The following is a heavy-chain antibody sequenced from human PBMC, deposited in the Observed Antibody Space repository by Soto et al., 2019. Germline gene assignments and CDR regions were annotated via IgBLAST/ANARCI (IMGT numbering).Heavy chain of an antibody. CDR1: GFTFSSYA. D-gene: IGHD1-1*01. CDR3: ARGRTTGTTGHNY. J-gene: IGHJ4*02. V-gene: IGHV3-30-3*01. Sequence: GGSLRLSCAASGFTFSSYAMHWVRQAPGKGLEWVAVISYDGSNKYYADSVKGRFTISRDNAKNTLYLQMNSLRAEDTAVYYCARGRTTGTTGHNYWGQGTLVTVSS. CDR2: ISYDGSNK.